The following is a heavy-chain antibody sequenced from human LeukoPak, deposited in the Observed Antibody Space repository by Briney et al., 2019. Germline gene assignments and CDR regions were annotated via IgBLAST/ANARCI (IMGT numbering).Heavy chain of an antibody. CDR2: ISSDGSNR. J-gene: IGHJ4*02. Sequence: PGGSLRLSCEASGFSFGSYAMHWVRQALGKGLEWVAVISSDGSNRYYADSVEGRFVISRDDSKNTLYMHLNSLRSEDTALYYCVRGSPTSGWFWYIEHWGQGILVSVSS. V-gene: IGHV3-30*09. CDR3: VRGSPTSGWFWYIEH. D-gene: IGHD6-19*01. CDR1: GFSFGSYA.